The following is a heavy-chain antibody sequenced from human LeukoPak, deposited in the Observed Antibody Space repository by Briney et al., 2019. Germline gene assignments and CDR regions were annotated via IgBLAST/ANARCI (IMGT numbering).Heavy chain of an antibody. J-gene: IGHJ5*02. D-gene: IGHD6-6*01. V-gene: IGHV4-34*01. CDR2: IYHSGST. Sequence: SETLSLTCAVYGGSFSGYYWSWIRQPPGKGLEWIGSIYHSGSTYYNPSLKSRVTISVDTSKNQFSLKLSSVTAADTAVYYCARDEGSYSSSSPPRFDPWGQGTLVTVSS. CDR1: GGSFSGYY. CDR3: ARDEGSYSSSSPPRFDP.